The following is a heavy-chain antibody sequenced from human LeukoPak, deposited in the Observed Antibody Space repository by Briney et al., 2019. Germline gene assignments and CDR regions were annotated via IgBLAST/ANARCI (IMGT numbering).Heavy chain of an antibody. Sequence: GESLKISCKGSGYSFTSYWIGWVRQLPGKGLEWMGIIYVGDSDTRYSPSFQGQVTISVDKSISTAYLQWTSLKASDTAMYYCARHTRYSSSSRVFDYWGQGTLVTVSS. CDR2: IYVGDSDT. CDR1: GYSFTSYW. CDR3: ARHTRYSSSSRVFDY. V-gene: IGHV5-51*01. J-gene: IGHJ4*02. D-gene: IGHD6-6*01.